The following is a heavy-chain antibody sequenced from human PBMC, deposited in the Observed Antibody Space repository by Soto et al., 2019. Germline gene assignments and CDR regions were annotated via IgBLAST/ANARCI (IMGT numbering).Heavy chain of an antibody. D-gene: IGHD6-13*01. V-gene: IGHV3-21*01. CDR3: ARRPPISQQQLGHWYFDL. CDR2: ISSSSSYI. J-gene: IGHJ2*01. CDR1: GFTFSSYS. Sequence: EVQLVESGGGLVKPGGSLRLSCAASGFTFSSYSMNWVRQAPGKGLEWVSSISSSSSYIYYADSVKGRFTISRDNAKNSLYLQMNSLRAEDTAVYYCARRPPISQQQLGHWYFDLWGRGTLVTVSS.